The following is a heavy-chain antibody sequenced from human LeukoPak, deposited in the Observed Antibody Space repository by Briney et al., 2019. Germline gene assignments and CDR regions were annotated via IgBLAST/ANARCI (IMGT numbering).Heavy chain of an antibody. CDR2: ISYDGSNK. V-gene: IGHV3-30-3*01. Sequence: GGSLRLSCAVSGFTFSSYAMHWVRQAPGKGLEWVAVISYDGSNKYYADSVKGRFTISRDNSKNTLYLQMNSLRAEDTAVYYCARALAGSYFDYWGQGTLVTVSS. D-gene: IGHD1-26*01. CDR1: GFTFSSYA. CDR3: ARALAGSYFDY. J-gene: IGHJ4*02.